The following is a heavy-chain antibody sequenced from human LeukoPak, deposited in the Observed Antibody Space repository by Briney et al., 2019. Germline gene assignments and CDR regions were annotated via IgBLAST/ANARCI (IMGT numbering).Heavy chain of an antibody. D-gene: IGHD2-2*01. CDR2: IIPILGIA. CDR1: GGTFSSYA. CDR3: ARSMPASSTYYFDY. V-gene: IGHV1-69*04. J-gene: IGHJ4*02. Sequence: ASVKVSCKASGGTFSSYAISWVRQAPGQGLEWMGRIIPILGIANYAQKFQGRVTITAVKSTSTAYMELSSLRSEDTAVYYCARSMPASSTYYFDYWGQGTLVTVSS.